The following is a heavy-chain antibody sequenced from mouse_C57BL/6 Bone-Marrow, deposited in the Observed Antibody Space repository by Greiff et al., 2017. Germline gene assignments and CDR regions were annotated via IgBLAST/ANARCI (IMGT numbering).Heavy chain of an antibody. D-gene: IGHD1-1*01. J-gene: IGHJ4*01. CDR2: IYPGSGST. Sequence: QVQLQQPGAELVKPGASVKMSCKASGYTFTSYWITWVKQRPGQGLEWIGDIYPGSGSTNYNEKFKSKATLTVDTSSSTAYMQLSSLTSEDSAVYYCALGYDSSYRPYYAMDYWGKGTSVTVSS. V-gene: IGHV1-55*01. CDR3: ALGYDSSYRPYYAMDY. CDR1: GYTFTSYW.